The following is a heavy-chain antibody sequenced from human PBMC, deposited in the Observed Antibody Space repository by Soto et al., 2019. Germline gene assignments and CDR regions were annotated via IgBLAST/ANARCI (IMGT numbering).Heavy chain of an antibody. CDR2: ISGSGGSGRG. Sequence: QPGGSLRLSCVGSGFSFRKYAMNWVRQAPGKGLEWVSGISGSGGSGRGFYADPVKGRFTISRDNSKNTLYLRMSSLRAEDTAVYYCVKPPGYYYDSTTYYSVWGQGTLVTVSS. CDR1: GFSFRKYA. CDR3: VKPPGYYYDSTTYYSV. V-gene: IGHV3-23*01. J-gene: IGHJ4*02. D-gene: IGHD3-22*01.